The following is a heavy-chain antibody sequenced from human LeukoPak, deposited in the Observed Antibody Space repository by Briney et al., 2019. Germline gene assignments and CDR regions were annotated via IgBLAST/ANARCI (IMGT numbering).Heavy chain of an antibody. CDR3: ARDLGVYYYGSGTAAGWFDP. V-gene: IGHV4-4*02. D-gene: IGHD3-10*01. CDR1: GGSISSNNW. J-gene: IGHJ5*02. CDR2: IFHSGST. Sequence: SGTLSLTCTVSGGSISSNNWWSWARQPAGKGLEWIGEIFHSGSTNYNPSLKSRVTILVDKSKNQFSLKLNSVTAADTAVYYCARDLGVYYYGSGTAAGWFDPWGQGTLVTVSS.